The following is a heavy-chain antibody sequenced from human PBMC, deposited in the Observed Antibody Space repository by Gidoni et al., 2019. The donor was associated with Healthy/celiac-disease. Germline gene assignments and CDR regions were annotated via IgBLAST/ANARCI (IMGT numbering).Heavy chain of an antibody. CDR2: IKQDGSEK. D-gene: IGHD2-15*01. CDR3: ARESQDIVVVVAATAFDY. CDR1: GFTFSGYW. Sequence: EVQLVESGGGWVQPGGALRISCAAGGFTFSGYWRSWVSQAPGKGLEWVANIKQDGSEKYYVDSVKGRFTISRDNAKNSLYLQMNSLRAEDTAVYYCARESQDIVVVVAATAFDYWGQGTLVTVSS. J-gene: IGHJ4*02. V-gene: IGHV3-7*01.